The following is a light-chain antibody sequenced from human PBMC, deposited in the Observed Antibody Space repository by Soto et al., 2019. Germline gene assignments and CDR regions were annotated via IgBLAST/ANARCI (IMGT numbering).Light chain of an antibody. Sequence: DIVLTQSPATLSLSPGERATLYCGASQRVSGGFLAWYQQKPGQAPRLLIYATSNWATGIPARFSGSGSGTDFTLTISSREPEDFAVYYCQQRSNWPPITFGQGTRLEIK. CDR1: QRVSGGF. V-gene: IGKV3-11*01. CDR2: ATS. J-gene: IGKJ5*01. CDR3: QQRSNWPPIT.